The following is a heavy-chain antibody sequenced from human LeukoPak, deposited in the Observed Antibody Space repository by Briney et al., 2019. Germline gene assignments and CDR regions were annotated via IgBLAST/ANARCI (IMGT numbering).Heavy chain of an antibody. V-gene: IGHV3-7*03. J-gene: IGHJ4*02. Sequence: PGGSLRLSCAASGFTFSSYWMSWVRQAPGKGLEWVANIKQDGSEKYYVDSVKGRFTISRDNARNSLYLQMNSLRAEDTALYYCARSRHSYDSTGFPHYWGQGTLVTVSS. D-gene: IGHD3-22*01. CDR1: GFTFSSYW. CDR3: ARSRHSYDSTGFPHY. CDR2: IKQDGSEK.